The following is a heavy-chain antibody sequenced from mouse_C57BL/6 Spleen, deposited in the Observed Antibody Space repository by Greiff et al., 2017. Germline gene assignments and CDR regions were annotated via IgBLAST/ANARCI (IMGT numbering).Heavy chain of an antibody. Sequence: QVQLQQPGAELVRPGSSVKLSCKASGYTFTSYWMDWVKQRPGQGLEWIGNIYPSDSETHYNQKFKDKATLTVDKSSSPAYMQLSSLTSEDSAVYYCARTAQATGFAYWGQGTPVTVSA. J-gene: IGHJ3*01. CDR3: ARTAQATGFAY. CDR1: GYTFTSYW. D-gene: IGHD3-2*02. V-gene: IGHV1-61*01. CDR2: IYPSDSET.